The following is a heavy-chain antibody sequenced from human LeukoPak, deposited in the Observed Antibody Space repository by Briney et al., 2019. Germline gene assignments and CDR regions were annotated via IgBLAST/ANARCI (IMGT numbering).Heavy chain of an antibody. Sequence: PGGKLRLSCAASGFTFSSYGMHWVRQAPGKGLVWVSRINTDGGSTTYADSVKGRFTISRDNAKNSLYLQMNSLRAEDTAVYYCAELGITMIGGVWGKGTTVTISS. V-gene: IGHV3-74*01. D-gene: IGHD3-10*02. CDR1: GFTFSSYG. CDR2: INTDGGST. CDR3: AELGITMIGGV. J-gene: IGHJ6*04.